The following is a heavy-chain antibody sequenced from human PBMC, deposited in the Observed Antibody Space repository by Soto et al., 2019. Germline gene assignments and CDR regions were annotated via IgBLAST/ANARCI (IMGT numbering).Heavy chain of an antibody. J-gene: IGHJ4*02. CDR1: GGTFSSYT. V-gene: IGHV1-69*08. D-gene: IGHD1-1*01. CDR3: VRDWESTTQTWGFGDS. Sequence: QVQLVQSGAEVKKPGSSVKVSCKASGGTFSSYTITWVRQAPGQGLEWLGRIIPIFGVTNYAQKFQDRVTINADRSTPTAYMELSRLRSEDTAVYYCVRDWESTTQTWGFGDSWGQGTLVTVSS. CDR2: IIPIFGVT.